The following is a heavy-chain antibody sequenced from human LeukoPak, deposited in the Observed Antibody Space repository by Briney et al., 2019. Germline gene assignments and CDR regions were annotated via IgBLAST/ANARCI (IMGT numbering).Heavy chain of an antibody. CDR3: ARDGGSSWFGDYYMDV. D-gene: IGHD6-13*01. J-gene: IGHJ6*03. CDR1: GGSISSGSYY. V-gene: IGHV4-61*02. CDR2: IYTSGST. Sequence: SQTLSLTCTVSGGSISSGSYYWSWIRQPAGKGLEWIGRIYTSGSTNYNPSLKSRVTISVDTSKNQFSLKLSSVTAADTAVYYCARDGGSSWFGDYYMDVWGKGTTITVSS.